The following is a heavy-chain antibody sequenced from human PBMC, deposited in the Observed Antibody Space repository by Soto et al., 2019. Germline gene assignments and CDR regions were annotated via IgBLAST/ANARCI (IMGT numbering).Heavy chain of an antibody. CDR3: ASRTLISGSPIPFHY. V-gene: IGHV3-7*01. J-gene: IGHJ4*02. Sequence: TGGSLRLSCEASGFTFSGHWMSWVRRTPGKGLEWVASIKEDGGEKNYLDSAKGRFTISRDNAKNSLYLQMNSLRVGDTAVYYCASRTLISGSPIPFHYWGQGTLVTAPQ. CDR1: GFTFSGHW. D-gene: IGHD3-10*01. CDR2: IKEDGGEK.